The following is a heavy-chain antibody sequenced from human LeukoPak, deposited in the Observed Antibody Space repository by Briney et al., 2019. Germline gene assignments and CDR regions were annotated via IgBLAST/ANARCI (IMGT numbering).Heavy chain of an antibody. D-gene: IGHD6-19*01. J-gene: IGHJ5*02. V-gene: IGHV1-69*06. CDR1: GGTFSSYA. CDR2: IIPIFGTA. Sequence: SVKVSCKASGGTFSSYAISWVRQAPGQGLEWMGGIIPIFGTANYAQKFQGRVTITADKSTSTAYMELSSLRSEDTAVYYCASTALYSSGWSYNWFDPWGQGTLVTVSS. CDR3: ASTALYSSGWSYNWFDP.